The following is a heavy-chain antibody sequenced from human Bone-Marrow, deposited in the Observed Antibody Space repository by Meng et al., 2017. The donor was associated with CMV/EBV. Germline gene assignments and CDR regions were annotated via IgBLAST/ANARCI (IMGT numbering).Heavy chain of an antibody. CDR2: IYPGDSDT. V-gene: IGHV5-51*01. D-gene: IGHD3-3*01. Sequence: GGSLRLSCKGSGYSFTSYWIGWVRQMPGKGLEWMGIIYPGDSDTRYSPSFQGQVTISADKSISTAYLQWSSLKASDTAMYYCARQNDFWSGSNWFDPWGQGTRVTIYS. CDR3: ARQNDFWSGSNWFDP. J-gene: IGHJ5*02. CDR1: GYSFTSYW.